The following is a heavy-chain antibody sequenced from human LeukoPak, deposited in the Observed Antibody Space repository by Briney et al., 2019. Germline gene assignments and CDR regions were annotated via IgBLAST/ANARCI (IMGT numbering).Heavy chain of an antibody. CDR2: IYSAGST. CDR3: ARGLSFDY. D-gene: IGHD3-16*02. Sequence: GGSLRLSCAASGFTFSSYAMSWVRQAPGKGLEWVSVIYSAGSTYYADSVKGRFTISRDNSKNTLYLQMNSLRAEDTAVYYCARGLSFDYWGQGTLVTVSS. CDR1: GFTFSSYA. V-gene: IGHV3-53*01. J-gene: IGHJ4*02.